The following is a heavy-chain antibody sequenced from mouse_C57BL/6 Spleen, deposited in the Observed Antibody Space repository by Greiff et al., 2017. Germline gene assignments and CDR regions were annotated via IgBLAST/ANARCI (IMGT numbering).Heavy chain of an antibody. CDR1: GYTFTSYW. V-gene: IGHV1-7*01. D-gene: IGHD3-2*02. Sequence: VQLQQSGAELAKPGASVKLSCKASGYTFTSYWMHWVKQRPGQGLEWIGYINPSSGYTKANQKFKDKATLTADTSSSTSYMQLSCLTYEDSAGYYCARGDSTGYVGDDAMDYWGQGTSVTVSS. J-gene: IGHJ4*01. CDR2: INPSSGYT. CDR3: ARGDSTGYVGDDAMDY.